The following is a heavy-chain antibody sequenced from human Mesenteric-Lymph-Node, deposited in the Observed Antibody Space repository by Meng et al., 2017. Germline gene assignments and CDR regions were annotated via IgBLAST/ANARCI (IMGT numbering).Heavy chain of an antibody. CDR2: INHSGST. CDR1: GWSFSGYY. CDR3: ARRYGASAYNWFDP. V-gene: IGHV4-34*01. J-gene: IGHJ5*02. D-gene: IGHD4-17*01. Sequence: QVQRQQWGPGLLKASVTLSLTCAVYGWSFSGYYWSWIRQPPGKGLEWIGEINHSGSTNYNPSLKSRVTISVDTSKNQFSLKLSSVTAADTAVYYCARRYGASAYNWFDPWGQGTLVTVSS.